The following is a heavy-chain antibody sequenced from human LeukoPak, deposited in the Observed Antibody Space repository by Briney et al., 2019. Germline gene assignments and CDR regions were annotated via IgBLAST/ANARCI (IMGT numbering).Heavy chain of an antibody. V-gene: IGHV4-59*01. CDR2: ICYSGST. CDR1: GGSISRYY. D-gene: IGHD2-2*01. Sequence: SETLSLTCTVSGGSISRYYCSWIRQPPGKGLEWIGYICYSGSTNYNPSLKSRVTISVDTSKNQFSLKLSSVTAADTAVYYCARGHCSSTSCLFDYWGQGTLVTVSS. CDR3: ARGHCSSTSCLFDY. J-gene: IGHJ4*02.